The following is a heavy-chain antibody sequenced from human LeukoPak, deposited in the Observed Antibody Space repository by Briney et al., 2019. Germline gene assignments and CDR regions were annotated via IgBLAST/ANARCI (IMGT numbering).Heavy chain of an antibody. CDR1: GFTFSSYS. D-gene: IGHD6-13*01. J-gene: IGHJ1*01. V-gene: IGHV3-21*01. CDR3: AGPRYSSSWYGYFQH. Sequence: GGSLRLSCAASGFTFSSYSVNWVRQAPGKGLEWVSSISSSSSYIYYADSVKGRFTISRDNAKNSLYLQMNSLRAEDTAVYYCAGPRYSSSWYGYFQHWGQGTLVTVSS. CDR2: ISSSSSYI.